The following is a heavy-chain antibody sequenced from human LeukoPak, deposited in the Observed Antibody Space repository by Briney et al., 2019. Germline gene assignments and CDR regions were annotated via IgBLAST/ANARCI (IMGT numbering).Heavy chain of an antibody. CDR1: GGSFSGYY. D-gene: IGHD2-2*01. CDR3: AKDLRGCSSTSCYPGY. V-gene: IGHV4-34*01. CDR2: INHSGST. Sequence: SETLSLTCAVYGGSFSGYYWSWIRQPPGKGLEWIGEINHSGSTNYNPSLKSRVTISVDTSKNQFSLKLSSVTAADTAVYYCAKDLRGCSSTSCYPGYWGQGTLVTVSS. J-gene: IGHJ4*02.